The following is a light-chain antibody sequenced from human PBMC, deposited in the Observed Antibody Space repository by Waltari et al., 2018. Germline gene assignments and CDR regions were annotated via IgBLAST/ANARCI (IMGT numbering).Light chain of an antibody. CDR3: QQYNSYS. Sequence: DIQMTQSPSTLSASVGDRVTITCRASQSISSWLAWYQQKPGKAPKLLIYKASSLESGVPSRVSGSGSGTEFTLTISSLQPDDFATYYCQQYNSYSFGGGTKVEIK. CDR1: QSISSW. CDR2: KAS. V-gene: IGKV1-5*03. J-gene: IGKJ4*01.